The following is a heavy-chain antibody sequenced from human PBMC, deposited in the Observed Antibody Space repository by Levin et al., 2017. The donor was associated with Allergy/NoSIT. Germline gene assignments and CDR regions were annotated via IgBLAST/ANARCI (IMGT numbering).Heavy chain of an antibody. J-gene: IGHJ4*02. D-gene: IGHD3-22*01. Sequence: GGSLRLSCAASGFTVSSNYMSWVRQAPGKGLEWVSVIYSGGSTYYADSVKGRFTISRDNSKNPLYLQMNSLRPGAPAVYYCSRGKRESSGKGYFDDLGQGTRVTVSS. V-gene: IGHV3-53*01. CDR1: GFTVSSNY. CDR3: SRGKRESSGKGYFDD. CDR2: IYSGGST.